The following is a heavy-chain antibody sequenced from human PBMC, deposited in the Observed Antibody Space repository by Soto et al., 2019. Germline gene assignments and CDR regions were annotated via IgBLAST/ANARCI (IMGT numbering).Heavy chain of an antibody. CDR3: AGDRVTYSGYGGGYHYYGMDV. J-gene: IGHJ6*02. CDR1: GFTFSSYA. D-gene: IGHD5-12*01. Sequence: GALRLSCAASGFTFSSYAMSWVRQAPGKGLEWVSAISGSGGSTYYADSVKGRFTISRDNSKNTLYLQMNSLRAEDTAVYYCAGDRVTYSGYGGGYHYYGMDVWGQGTTVTVSS. CDR2: ISGSGGST. V-gene: IGHV3-23*01.